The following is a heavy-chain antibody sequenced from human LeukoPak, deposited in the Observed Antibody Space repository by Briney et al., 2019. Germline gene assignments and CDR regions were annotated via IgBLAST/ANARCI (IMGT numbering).Heavy chain of an antibody. V-gene: IGHV4-59*01. CDR1: GGSISSYY. Sequence: SETLSLTCTVSGGSISSYYWSWIRQPPGKGLEWIGYIYYSGSTNYNPSLKSRVTISVDTSKNQFSLKLSSVTAADTAVYYCARDLGLELLGFDYWGQGTLVTVSS. D-gene: IGHD1-7*01. CDR3: ARDLGLELLGFDY. J-gene: IGHJ4*02. CDR2: IYYSGST.